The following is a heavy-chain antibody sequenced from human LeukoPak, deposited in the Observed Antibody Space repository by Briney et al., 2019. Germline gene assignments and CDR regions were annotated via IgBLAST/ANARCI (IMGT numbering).Heavy chain of an antibody. Sequence: SETLSLTCTVSGGSISSYYWSWIRQPPGEGLEWIGYIYYSGSTNYNPSLKSRVTISVDTSKNQFSLKLSSVTAADTAVYYCAREGRNYGSGTLDYWGQGTLVTVSS. V-gene: IGHV4-59*12. CDR1: GGSISSYY. D-gene: IGHD3-10*01. J-gene: IGHJ4*02. CDR3: AREGRNYGSGTLDY. CDR2: IYYSGST.